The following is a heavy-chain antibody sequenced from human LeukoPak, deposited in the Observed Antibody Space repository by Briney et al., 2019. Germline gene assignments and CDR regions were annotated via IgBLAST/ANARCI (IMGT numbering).Heavy chain of an antibody. Sequence: AETLSLTCTVSGGSISSYYWSWIRQPPGKGLELIGDIYYSGITNYNPSLKSRVTISVDTSKNQFSLKLSSVTAADTAVYYCARALTVRGVISFDYWGQGTLVTVSS. CDR2: IYYSGIT. CDR3: ARALTVRGVISFDY. V-gene: IGHV4-59*01. D-gene: IGHD3-10*01. CDR1: GGSISSYY. J-gene: IGHJ4*02.